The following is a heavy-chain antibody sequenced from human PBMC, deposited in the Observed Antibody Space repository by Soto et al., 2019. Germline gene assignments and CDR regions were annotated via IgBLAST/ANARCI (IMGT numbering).Heavy chain of an antibody. CDR3: ARGQGSGDYYYYFDY. V-gene: IGHV3-33*01. Sequence: QVQLEESGGGVVQPGRSLRLSCAASGFTFSSYGMHWVRQAPGKGLEWVAVIWYDGSNKYYADFVKDRFTISRDNSKNTLYLQMNNMRAEDREVSYCARGQGSGDYYYYFDYWGQGTLLTVSS. CDR1: GFTFSSYG. CDR2: IWYDGSNK. J-gene: IGHJ4*02. D-gene: IGHD2-21*01.